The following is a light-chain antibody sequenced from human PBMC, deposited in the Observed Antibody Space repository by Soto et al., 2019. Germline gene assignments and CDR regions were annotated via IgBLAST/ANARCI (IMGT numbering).Light chain of an antibody. Sequence: QSVLTQPPSVSAAPGQRVTISCSGRGSNIGNNYLSWYQQLQGTAPKLLIYDNNKRPSGIPDRFSGSKSGTSATLGITGLQTGYEADYYCGTWDSSLSAVVFGGGTKLTVL. CDR1: GSNIGNNY. J-gene: IGLJ2*01. CDR3: GTWDSSLSAVV. CDR2: DNN. V-gene: IGLV1-51*01.